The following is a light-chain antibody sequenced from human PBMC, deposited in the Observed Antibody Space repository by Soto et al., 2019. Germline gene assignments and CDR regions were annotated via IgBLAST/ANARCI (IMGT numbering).Light chain of an antibody. Sequence: QSALTQPASVSGSPGQSITISCTGTSSDVGGYNHISWYQQHPGKVPQLLIYNVSHRPSGVSNRFSGSKSGNTASLTISGLQAEDEADYHCSSYTTGSPYVVLGGGTKVTVL. CDR2: NVS. CDR3: SSYTTGSPYVV. J-gene: IGLJ2*01. V-gene: IGLV2-14*01. CDR1: SSDVGGYNH.